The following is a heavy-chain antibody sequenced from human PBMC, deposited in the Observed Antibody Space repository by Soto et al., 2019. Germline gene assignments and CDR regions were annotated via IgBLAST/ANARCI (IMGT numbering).Heavy chain of an antibody. CDR2: IYHSGST. CDR3: ARLVVAAIVGFDY. D-gene: IGHD2-15*01. CDR1: GGSISSSNW. J-gene: IGHJ4*02. Sequence: QVQLQESGPGLVKPSGTLSLTCAVSGGSISSSNWWSWVRQPPGKGLEWIGEIYHSGSTNYNPSRKSRVPISVDKSKHQSSLKLSSVTAADTAVYYCARLVVAAIVGFDYWGQGTLVTVSS. V-gene: IGHV4-4*02.